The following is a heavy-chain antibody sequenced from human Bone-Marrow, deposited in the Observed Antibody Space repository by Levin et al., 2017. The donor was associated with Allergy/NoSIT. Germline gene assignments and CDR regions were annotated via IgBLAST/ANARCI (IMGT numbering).Heavy chain of an antibody. Sequence: SCAASGFTFSSYAMSWVRQAPGKGLEWVSSIGSGAKTFYTDSVKGRFTISRDNSKNTLYLQMNSLRVDDTAVYFCAKLIVGGGSDYWGRGALVTVSS. CDR1: GFTFSSYA. V-gene: IGHV3-23*01. CDR2: IGSGAKT. D-gene: IGHD1-26*01. CDR3: AKLIVGGGSDY. J-gene: IGHJ4*02.